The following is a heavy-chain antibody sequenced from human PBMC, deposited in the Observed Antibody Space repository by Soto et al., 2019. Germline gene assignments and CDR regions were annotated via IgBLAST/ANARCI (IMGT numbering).Heavy chain of an antibody. J-gene: IGHJ5*02. Sequence: QVKLVESGRGVVQPGRSRRLSCVTSGFTFRSYGMHWVRQSPDKGLEWVAVIKSDGTTADYIESVKGRFFISRDNSKKTVYLQMNNLRPEDTGIYYCAKPRSSLEWPPFDPWGQGTLVTVSS. V-gene: IGHV3-30-3*02. CDR3: AKPRSSLEWPPFDP. CDR2: IKSDGTTA. D-gene: IGHD3-3*01. CDR1: GFTFRSYG.